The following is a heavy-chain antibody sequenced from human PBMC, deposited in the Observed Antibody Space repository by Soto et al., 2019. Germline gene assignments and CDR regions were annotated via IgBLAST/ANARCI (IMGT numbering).Heavy chain of an antibody. Sequence: PGGCIRLSFASSGFPFSSHNMNWVRQSPGKGLEWVSSISSSGTYIYYADSVKGRFTISRDSAKNSLYLQMNSLRAEDTAVYYCARLSAMIVVVISKIDAFDIWGQGTMVTV. D-gene: IGHD3-22*01. CDR3: ARLSAMIVVVISKIDAFDI. J-gene: IGHJ3*02. V-gene: IGHV3-21*01. CDR2: ISSSGTYI. CDR1: GFPFSSHN.